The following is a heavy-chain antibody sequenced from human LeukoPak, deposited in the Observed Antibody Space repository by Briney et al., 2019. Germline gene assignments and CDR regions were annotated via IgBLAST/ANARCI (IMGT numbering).Heavy chain of an antibody. CDR2: ISWNSGNI. CDR1: GFTFDDYA. CDR3: AKDQEWELSRAFDI. Sequence: GGSLRLSCAASGFTFDDYAMHWVRQAPGKGLEWVSCISWNSGNIGYADSVKGRFTISRDNAKNSLYLQMNSLRAEDTALYYCAKDQEWELSRAFDIWGQGTRVTVSS. V-gene: IGHV3-9*01. D-gene: IGHD1-26*01. J-gene: IGHJ3*02.